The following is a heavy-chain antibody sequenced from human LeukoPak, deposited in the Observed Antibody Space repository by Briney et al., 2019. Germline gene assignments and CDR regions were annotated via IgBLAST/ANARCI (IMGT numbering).Heavy chain of an antibody. J-gene: IGHJ4*02. CDR2: INWNGGST. D-gene: IGHD3-22*01. CDR3: ARWYYYDGGGYPIDY. CDR1: GFTFDDYG. V-gene: IGHV3-20*04. Sequence: PGGSLRLSCAASGFTFDDYGMTWVRQGPGKGLEWISGINWNGGSTGYAGSVRGRFTISRDNAKNSLYLQMNSLRAEDTASYYCARWYYYDGGGYPIDYWGQGTPVTVSS.